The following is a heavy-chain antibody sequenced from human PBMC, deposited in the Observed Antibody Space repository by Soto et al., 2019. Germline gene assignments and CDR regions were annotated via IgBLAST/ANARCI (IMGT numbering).Heavy chain of an antibody. CDR3: ASRPYEGRYYYFDY. V-gene: IGHV4-39*01. D-gene: IGHD3-9*01. J-gene: IGHJ4*02. Sequence: QLQLQESGPGLVKPSETLSLTCTVSGGSISSSSYYWGWIRQPPGKGLEWIGSIYYSGSTYYNPSLKSRVTISVDTSKNQLSLKLSSVTAADTAVYYCASRPYEGRYYYFDYWGQGTLVTVSS. CDR2: IYYSGST. CDR1: GGSISSSSYY.